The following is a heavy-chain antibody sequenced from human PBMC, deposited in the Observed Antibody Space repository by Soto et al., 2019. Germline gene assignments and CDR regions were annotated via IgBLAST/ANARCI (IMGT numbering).Heavy chain of an antibody. CDR1: GGSISGGGFY. D-gene: IGHD3-22*01. J-gene: IGHJ5*02. V-gene: IGHV4-31*03. CDR2: IYYSGST. CDR3: ARDQYYYDSSGYYVFDP. Sequence: TLSLPCTVSGGSISGGGFYWSWIRQHPGKGLEWIGYIYYSGSTYYNPSLKSRVTISVDTSKNQFSLKLSSVTAADTAVYYCARDQYYYDSSGYYVFDPWGQGTLVTVSS.